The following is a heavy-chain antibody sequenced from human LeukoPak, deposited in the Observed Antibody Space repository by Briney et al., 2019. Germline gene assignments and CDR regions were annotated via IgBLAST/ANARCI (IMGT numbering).Heavy chain of an antibody. D-gene: IGHD6-13*01. CDR3: AKAEEKAAGRGLDY. CDR1: GSTFDVYA. Sequence: HSGGSLRLSCAASGSTFDVYAMNCVRRAPGKGREWLSGISWNSGSIAYAHSMKGRSTISRDNTKNSLYLQINSLRTEHMAMYYCAKAEEKAAGRGLDYWGQGTLVTVSS. J-gene: IGHJ4*02. V-gene: IGHV3-9*03. CDR2: ISWNSGSI.